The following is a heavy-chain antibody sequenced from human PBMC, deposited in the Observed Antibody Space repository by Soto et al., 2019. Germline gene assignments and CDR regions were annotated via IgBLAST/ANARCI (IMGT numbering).Heavy chain of an antibody. CDR3: ARDRYGVQNYYGMDV. V-gene: IGHV1-69*12. D-gene: IGHD4-17*01. CDR1: GGTFSSYA. J-gene: IGHJ6*02. Sequence: QVQLVQSGAEVKKSGYSVKVSCKDSGGTFSSYAISWVRQAPGQGLGWMGGIIPIFGTANYAQKFQGRVTITADESTSTAYMELSSLRSEDTAGYYCARDRYGVQNYYGMDVWGQGTTVTVSS. CDR2: IIPIFGTA.